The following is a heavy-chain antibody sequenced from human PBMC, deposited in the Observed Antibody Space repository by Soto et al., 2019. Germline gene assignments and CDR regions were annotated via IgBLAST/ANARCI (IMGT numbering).Heavy chain of an antibody. CDR2: INHSGST. J-gene: IGHJ4*02. CDR1: GGSFSCYY. Sequence: SETLSLTCAVYGGSFSCYYWSWIRQPPGKGLEWIGEINHSGSTNYNPSLKSRVTISVDTSKNQFSLKLSSVTAADTAVYYCARGWSRPTKLDYWGQGTLVTVSS. V-gene: IGHV4-34*01. D-gene: IGHD1-1*01. CDR3: ARGWSRPTKLDY.